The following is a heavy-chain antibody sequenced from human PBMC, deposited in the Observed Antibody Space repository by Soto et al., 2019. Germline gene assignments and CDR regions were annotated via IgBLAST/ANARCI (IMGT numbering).Heavy chain of an antibody. CDR2: FTPILSFS. Sequence: QVQLVQSGAEVKKPGSSVKVSCKASGDTFNFYTINWLRQAPGLGLEWMGRFTPILSFSNSALKFQGRVTLTADKSTSTAYMVLSSLRSEDTAIYYCATSFGSGSRPFDYWGQGALVTVSS. CDR3: ATSFGSGSRPFDY. V-gene: IGHV1-69*02. J-gene: IGHJ4*02. CDR1: GDTFNFYT. D-gene: IGHD3-10*01.